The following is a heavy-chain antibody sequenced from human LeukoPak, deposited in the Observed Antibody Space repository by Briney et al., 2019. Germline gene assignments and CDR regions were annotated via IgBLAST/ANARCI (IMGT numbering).Heavy chain of an antibody. CDR2: IYTSGST. CDR1: GGSISSGSYY. D-gene: IGHD1-14*01. Sequence: PSETLSLTCTVSGGSISSGSYYWSWIRQPAGKGLEWIGRIYTSGSTNYNPSLKSRVTISVDTSKNQFSLKLSSVTAADTAVYYCAREYNEKLQKYYFDYWGQGTLVTVSS. V-gene: IGHV4-61*02. J-gene: IGHJ4*02. CDR3: AREYNEKLQKYYFDY.